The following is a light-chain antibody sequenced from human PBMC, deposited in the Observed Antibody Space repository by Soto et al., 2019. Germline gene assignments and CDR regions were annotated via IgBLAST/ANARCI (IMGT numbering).Light chain of an antibody. CDR3: SSFTISSTLVV. CDR1: SSDVGGYNY. Sequence: QSALTQPASVSGSPGQSIAISCTTTSSDVGGYNYVSWYQHHPGKAPKLMIYEVSNRPSGVSNRFSGSQSGNTASLTISGLQAEDEAVYYCSSFTISSTLVVFGGGTKL. J-gene: IGLJ2*01. CDR2: EVS. V-gene: IGLV2-14*01.